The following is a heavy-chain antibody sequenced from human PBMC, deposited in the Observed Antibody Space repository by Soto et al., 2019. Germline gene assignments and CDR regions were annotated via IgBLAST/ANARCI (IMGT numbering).Heavy chain of an antibody. J-gene: IGHJ6*02. CDR1: GGSISSGGYY. V-gene: IGHV4-31*03. Sequence: QVQLQESGPGLVKPSQTLSLTCTVSGGSISSGGYYWSCIRQHPATGLEWIGYIYYSGSIYYNPSLKSRVTISVDTSKNQFSLNLSSVTAADTAVYYCARGVYCSGGSCYFYYYGMDVWGQGTTVTVSS. CDR3: ARGVYCSGGSCYFYYYGMDV. CDR2: IYYSGSI. D-gene: IGHD2-15*01.